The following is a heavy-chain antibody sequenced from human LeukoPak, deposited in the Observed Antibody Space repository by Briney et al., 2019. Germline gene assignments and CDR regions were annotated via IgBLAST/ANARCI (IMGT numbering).Heavy chain of an antibody. J-gene: IGHJ5*02. D-gene: IGHD2-15*01. CDR3: ARAPLARGVVVVAATPWFDP. CDR2: MNPNSGNT. CDR1: GYTFTSYD. V-gene: IGHV1-8*01. Sequence: GASVKVSCKASGYTFTSYDINWVRQATGHGLEWMGWMNPNSGNTGYAQKFQGRVTMTRNTSISTAYMELSSLRSEDTAVYYCARAPLARGVVVVAATPWFDPWGQGTLVTVSS.